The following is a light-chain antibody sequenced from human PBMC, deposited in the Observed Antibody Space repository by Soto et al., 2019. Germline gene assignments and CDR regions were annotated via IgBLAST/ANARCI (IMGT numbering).Light chain of an antibody. CDR2: DTS. CDR3: QQRFSWPPT. CDR1: QSVSRY. V-gene: IGKV3-11*01. J-gene: IGKJ4*01. Sequence: EIGLTQSPATLSLSPGDRATLSCRASQSVSRYLAWYQQKPGRAPRLLIHDTSTRATGVPDTFSGSGSGTEFTLTISSLEPEDSAMYYCQQRFSWPPTFGGGTHVEIK.